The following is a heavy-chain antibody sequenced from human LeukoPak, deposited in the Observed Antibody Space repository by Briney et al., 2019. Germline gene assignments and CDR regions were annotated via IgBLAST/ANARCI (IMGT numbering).Heavy chain of an antibody. CDR1: GYSISSGYY. Sequence: SETLSLTCTVSGYSISSGYYWGWIRQPPGKGLEWIGSIYHSGSTYYNPSLKSRVTISVDTSKNQFSLKLSSVTAADTAVYYCARDTYVYGSGNYRLDYWGQGTLVTVSS. J-gene: IGHJ4*02. CDR3: ARDTYVYGSGNYRLDY. CDR2: IYHSGST. V-gene: IGHV4-38-2*02. D-gene: IGHD3-10*01.